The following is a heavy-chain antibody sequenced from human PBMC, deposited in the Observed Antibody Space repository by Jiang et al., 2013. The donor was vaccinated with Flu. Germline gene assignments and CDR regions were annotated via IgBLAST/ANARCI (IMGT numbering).Heavy chain of an antibody. CDR3: ASHIVVVTAIRR. CDR2: IYYSGST. V-gene: IGHV4-39*01. CDR1: GGSISSSSYY. Sequence: GPGLVKPSETLSLTCTVSGGSISSSSYYWGWIRQPPGKGLEWIGSIYYSGSTYYNPSLKSRVTISVDTSKNQFSLKLSSVTAADTAVYYCASHIVVVTAIRRWGQGTLVTVSS. J-gene: IGHJ4*02. D-gene: IGHD2-21*02.